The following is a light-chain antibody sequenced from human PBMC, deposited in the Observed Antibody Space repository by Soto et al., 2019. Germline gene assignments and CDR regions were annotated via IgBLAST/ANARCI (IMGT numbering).Light chain of an antibody. V-gene: IGLV2-14*01. CDR2: EVS. CDR3: SSYKCSSTPYG. J-gene: IGLJ1*01. CDR1: SSDVGGYNY. Sequence: QSALTQPASVSGSPGQSITISCTGTSSDVGGYNYVSWYQQPPGKAPKLMIYEVSNRPSGVSNRFSGSKSGNTASLTISGHQAEDEAAYYCSSYKCSSTPYGYGTGPKLTVL.